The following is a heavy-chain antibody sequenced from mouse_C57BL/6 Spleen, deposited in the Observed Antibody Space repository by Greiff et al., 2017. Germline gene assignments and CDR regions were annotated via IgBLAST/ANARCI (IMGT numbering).Heavy chain of an antibody. D-gene: IGHD1-1*01. CDR3: TTSITTVVAKGFAY. V-gene: IGHV14-1*01. CDR2: IDPEDGDT. Sequence: EVQLQQSGAELVRPGASVKLSCTASGFNIQDYYMHWVKQRPEQGLEWIGRIDPEDGDTEYAPKFQGKATMTADTSSNTAYLQLSSLTSEYTAVYYCTTSITTVVAKGFAYWGQGTLVTVSA. CDR1: GFNIQDYY. J-gene: IGHJ3*01.